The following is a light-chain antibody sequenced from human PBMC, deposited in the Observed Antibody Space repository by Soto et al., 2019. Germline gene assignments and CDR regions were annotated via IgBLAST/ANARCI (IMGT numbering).Light chain of an antibody. CDR2: EVS. V-gene: IGLV2-14*01. J-gene: IGLJ1*01. Sequence: QSVRTQPASVSGSPGQSITISCTGTSSDVGGYNYVSWYQQHPGKAPKLMIYEVSNRPSGVSNRFSGSKSGNTASLTISGLQAEDEADYYCSSYTSSSKIFGTGTKLTVL. CDR3: SSYTSSSKI. CDR1: SSDVGGYNY.